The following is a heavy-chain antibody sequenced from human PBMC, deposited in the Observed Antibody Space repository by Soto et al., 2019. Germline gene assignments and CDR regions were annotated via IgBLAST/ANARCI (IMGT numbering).Heavy chain of an antibody. D-gene: IGHD3-22*01. J-gene: IGHJ3*02. Sequence: GASVKVSCKASGYTFTIYCISWVRQAPGQGLEWMGWISAYNGNTNYAQKLQGRVTMTTDTSTSTAYMELRSLRSDDTAVYYCARGSYYYDSSGYWGSAFDIWGQGTMVTVSS. CDR1: GYTFTIYC. CDR2: ISAYNGNT. CDR3: ARGSYYYDSSGYWGSAFDI. V-gene: IGHV1-18*01.